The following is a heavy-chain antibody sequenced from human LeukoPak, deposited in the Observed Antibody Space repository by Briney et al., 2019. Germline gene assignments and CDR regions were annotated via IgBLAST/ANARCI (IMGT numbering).Heavy chain of an antibody. Sequence: PGGSLRLSCAASGFTFNNYAMNWVRQTPGKELQWVSAVSGDGQRTFYADSVKGRFTIFRDNAKNSLYLQMNSLRAEDTALYYCGAHTGTTDYWGQGTLVTVSS. CDR2: VSGDGQRT. CDR3: GAHTGTTDY. V-gene: IGHV3-23*01. J-gene: IGHJ4*02. D-gene: IGHD1-1*01. CDR1: GFTFNNYA.